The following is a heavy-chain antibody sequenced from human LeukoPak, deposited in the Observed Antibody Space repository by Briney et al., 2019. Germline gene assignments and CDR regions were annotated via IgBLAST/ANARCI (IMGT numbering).Heavy chain of an antibody. J-gene: IGHJ4*02. CDR3: ARVGNERFLYYYDSSGIDY. D-gene: IGHD3-22*01. Sequence: SVKVSCKASGGTFSSYAISWVRQAPGQGLEWMGGIIPIFGTANYAQKFQGRVTITADESTSTAYMELSSLRSEDTAVYYCARVGNERFLYYYDSSGIDYWGQGTLVTVSS. CDR2: IIPIFGTA. V-gene: IGHV1-69*13. CDR1: GGTFSSYA.